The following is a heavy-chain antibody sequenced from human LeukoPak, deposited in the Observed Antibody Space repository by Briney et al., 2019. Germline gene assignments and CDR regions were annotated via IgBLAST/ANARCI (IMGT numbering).Heavy chain of an antibody. CDR2: ISYDGSNK. V-gene: IGHV3-30*18. J-gene: IGHJ4*02. D-gene: IGHD2-15*01. CDR1: GFTFSSYG. Sequence: GGSLRLSCAASGFTFSSYGMHWVRQAPGKGLGWVALISYDGSNKYYADSVKGRFTISRDNSKNTLYLQMNSLRAEDTALYYCAKQGPLGFCSGGSWYPHYFDYWGQGTLVTVSS. CDR3: AKQGPLGFCSGGSWYPHYFDY.